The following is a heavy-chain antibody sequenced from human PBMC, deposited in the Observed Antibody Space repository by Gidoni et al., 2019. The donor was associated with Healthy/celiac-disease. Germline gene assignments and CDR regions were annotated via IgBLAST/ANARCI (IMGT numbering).Heavy chain of an antibody. CDR1: GGSFSGYY. CDR3: ASLKVLTGIVGAGDY. CDR2: INHSGST. V-gene: IGHV4-34*01. J-gene: IGHJ4*02. Sequence: QVQLQQWGAGLLKPSETLSLTCAVYGGSFSGYYWSWIRQPPGKGLEWIGEINHSGSTNYNPSLKSRVTISVDTSKNQFSLKLSSVTAADTAVYYCASLKVLTGIVGAGDYWGQGTLVTVSS. D-gene: IGHD1-26*01.